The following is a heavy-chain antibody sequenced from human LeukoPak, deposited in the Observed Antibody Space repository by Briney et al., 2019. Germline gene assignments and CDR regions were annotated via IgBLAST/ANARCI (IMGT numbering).Heavy chain of an antibody. CDR3: AIITRAAAGPSSRSPFHY. V-gene: IGHV3-7*01. CDR1: EFTFSSYW. Sequence: GSLRLSCAASEFTFSSYWMNWVRQAPGKGLEWVANIKQDGSDKYYVDSVKGRFTISKANAKNSLYLQMNCLRAADTAVYYCAIITRAAAGPSSRSPFHYWGQGTLVTGSS. CDR2: IKQDGSDK. J-gene: IGHJ4*02. D-gene: IGHD6-13*01.